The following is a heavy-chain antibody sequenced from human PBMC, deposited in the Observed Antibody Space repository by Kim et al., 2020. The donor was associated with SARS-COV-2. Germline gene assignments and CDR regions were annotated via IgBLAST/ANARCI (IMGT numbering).Heavy chain of an antibody. Sequence: SETLSLTCTVSGGSISSSSYYWGWIRQPPGKGLEWIGSIYYSGSTYYNPSLKSRVTISVDTSKNQFSLKLSSVTAADTAVYYCARVVATITLPFDYWGQGTLVTVSS. V-gene: IGHV4-39*07. CDR3: ARVVATITLPFDY. CDR1: GGSISSSSYY. D-gene: IGHD5-12*01. CDR2: IYYSGST. J-gene: IGHJ4*02.